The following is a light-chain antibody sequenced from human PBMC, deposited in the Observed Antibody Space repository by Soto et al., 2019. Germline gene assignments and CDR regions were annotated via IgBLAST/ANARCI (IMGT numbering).Light chain of an antibody. J-gene: IGLJ1*01. CDR2: EVN. Sequence: QSALTQPASVSGSPGQSITISCTGTSSDVGGYDYVSWYQLRPGKAPKLMVFEVNNRPSGVSYRFSGSKSGNTASLTISGLQAEDEADYFCSSYSISTAYLFGTGTKVTVL. CDR3: SSYSISTAYL. CDR1: SSDVGGYDY. V-gene: IGLV2-14*01.